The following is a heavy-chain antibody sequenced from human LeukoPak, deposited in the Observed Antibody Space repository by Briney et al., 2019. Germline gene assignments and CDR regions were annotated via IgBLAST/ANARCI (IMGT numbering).Heavy chain of an antibody. CDR1: GFTFSGYW. J-gene: IGHJ4*02. CDR2: IKPGGSEK. V-gene: IGHV3-7*01. Sequence: SGGSLRLSCAASGFTFSGYWMRWVRQAPGKGLEWVATIKPGGSEKFYVDSVKGRFTISRDNAETSLSLQMNGLRAEDTAMYFCARDDLNYWGQGTLVTVSS. CDR3: ARDDLNY.